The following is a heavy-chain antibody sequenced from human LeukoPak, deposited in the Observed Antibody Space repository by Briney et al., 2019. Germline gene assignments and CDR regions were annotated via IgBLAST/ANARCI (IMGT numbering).Heavy chain of an antibody. V-gene: IGHV1-8*01. CDR2: MNPNSGNT. J-gene: IGHJ4*02. CDR3: ARAARRYSIGGSPPSY. CDR1: GYTFTSYD. D-gene: IGHD6-19*01. Sequence: ASVKVSCKASGYTFTSYDINWVRQATGQGLEWMGWMNPNSGNTGDAQKFQSRVTMIRNTSISTAYMEMSSLRSEDTAVYYCARAARRYSIGGSPPSYWGQGNLVTVSS.